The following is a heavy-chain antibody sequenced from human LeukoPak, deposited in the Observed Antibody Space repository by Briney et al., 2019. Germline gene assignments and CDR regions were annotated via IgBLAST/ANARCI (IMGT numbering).Heavy chain of an antibody. CDR2: ISYDGSNK. V-gene: IGHV3-30-3*01. CDR3: ARVGEYSSSWYGAYYFDY. Sequence: PGGSLRLSCAASGFTFSSYAMHWVRQAPGKGLEWVAVISYDGSNKYYADPVKGRFTISRDNSKNTLYLQMNSLRAEDTAVYYCARVGEYSSSWYGAYYFDYWGQGTLVTVSS. J-gene: IGHJ4*02. D-gene: IGHD6-13*01. CDR1: GFTFSSYA.